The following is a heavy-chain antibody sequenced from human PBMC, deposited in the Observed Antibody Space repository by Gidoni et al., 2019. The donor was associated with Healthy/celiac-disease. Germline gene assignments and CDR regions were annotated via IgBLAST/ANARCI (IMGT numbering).Heavy chain of an antibody. V-gene: IGHV3-21*01. D-gene: IGHD6-13*01. CDR3: ARDYPVIAAAPRGYYYGMDV. CDR2: ISSSSSYI. Sequence: EVQLVESGGGLVKPGGSLRLSCAASGFPFSSYSMNWVRQAPGKGLEWVSSISSSSSYIYYADSVKGRFTISRDNAKNSLYLQMNSLRAEDTAVYYCARDYPVIAAAPRGYYYGMDVWGQGTTVTVSS. CDR1: GFPFSSYS. J-gene: IGHJ6*02.